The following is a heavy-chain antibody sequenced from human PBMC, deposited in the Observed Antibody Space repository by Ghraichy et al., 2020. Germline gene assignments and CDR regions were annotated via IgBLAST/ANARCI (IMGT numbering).Heavy chain of an antibody. CDR3: ARHCGKWLVRRGWFDP. CDR1: GGSFSGYY. Sequence: SQTLSLTCAVYGGSFSGYYWSWIRQPPGKGLEWIGEINRSGSTNYNPSLKSRVTISVDTSKNQFSLKLSSVTAADTAVYYCARHCGKWLVRRGWFDPWGQGTLVTVSS. J-gene: IGHJ5*02. V-gene: IGHV4-34*01. D-gene: IGHD6-19*01. CDR2: INRSGST.